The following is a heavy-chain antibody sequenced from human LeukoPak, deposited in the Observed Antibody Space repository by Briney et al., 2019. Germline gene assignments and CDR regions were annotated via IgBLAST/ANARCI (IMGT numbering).Heavy chain of an antibody. J-gene: IGHJ4*02. Sequence: GGSLRLSCAASGFNFDDYGMSWVRQAPGKGLEWVSGINWNGGGTGYADSVKGRFTISRDNAKNSLYLQMNSLRVEDTAFYYCARDQPGYSGTHSDYWGQGTLVTVSS. CDR1: GFNFDDYG. V-gene: IGHV3-20*04. D-gene: IGHD5-12*01. CDR2: INWNGGGT. CDR3: ARDQPGYSGTHSDY.